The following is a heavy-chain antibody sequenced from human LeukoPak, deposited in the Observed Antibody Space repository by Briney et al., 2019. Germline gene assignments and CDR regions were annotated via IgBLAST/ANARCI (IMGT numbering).Heavy chain of an antibody. CDR1: GGTFSSYA. J-gene: IGHJ6*03. CDR2: IIPIFGTA. Sequence: GASVKVSCKASGGTFSSYAISWVRQAPGQGLEWMGGIIPIFGTANYAQKFQGRVTITADESTSTAYMELSSLRSEDTAVYCCARSLEMATRTSPYYYYMDVWGKGTTVTVSS. V-gene: IGHV1-69*13. CDR3: ARSLEMATRTSPYYYYMDV. D-gene: IGHD5-24*01.